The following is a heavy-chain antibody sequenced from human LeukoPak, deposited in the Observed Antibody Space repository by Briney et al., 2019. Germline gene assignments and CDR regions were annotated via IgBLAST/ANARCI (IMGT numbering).Heavy chain of an antibody. J-gene: IGHJ6*03. V-gene: IGHV4-30-4*08. CDR3: ARDFRDIVVVPAAPPRYYYYYYMDV. CDR1: GGSISSGDYY. Sequence: PSQTLSLTCTVSGGSISSGDYYWRWIRQPPGKGLEWIVYIYYSGSTYYNPSLKSRVTISVDTSKNQFSLKLSSVTAADTAVYYCARDFRDIVVVPAAPPRYYYYYYMDVWGKGTTVTVSS. CDR2: IYYSGST. D-gene: IGHD2-2*01.